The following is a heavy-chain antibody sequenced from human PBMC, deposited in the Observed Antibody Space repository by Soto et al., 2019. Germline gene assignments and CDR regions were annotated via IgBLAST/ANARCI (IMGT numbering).Heavy chain of an antibody. CDR2: INHSRST. CDR1: GGAFSGYY. CDR3: ATSISGFLSGMDV. V-gene: IGHV4-34*01. Sequence: SDPLSLTSAGYGGAFSGYYWSGLRQPTGQGLEWIGEINHSRSTNYNPSLKSRVTISVDTSKNQFSLKLSSVTAADTAVYYCATSISGFLSGMDVWGLGTTVTVS. J-gene: IGHJ6*02. D-gene: IGHD5-12*01.